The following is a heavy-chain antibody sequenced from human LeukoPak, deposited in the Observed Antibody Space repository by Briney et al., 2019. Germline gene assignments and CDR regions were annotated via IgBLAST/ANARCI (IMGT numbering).Heavy chain of an antibody. D-gene: IGHD3-22*01. CDR3: VKDWYYYDSSGYLEH. CDR1: GFTFSSYA. Sequence: GGSLRLSCSASGFTFSSYAMHWVRQAPGKGLEYVSAISSNGGSTYYADSVKGRFTISRDNSKNTLYLLMSSLRAEDTAVYYCVKDWYYYDSSGYLEHWGQGTLVTVSS. CDR2: ISSNGGST. J-gene: IGHJ1*01. V-gene: IGHV3-64D*06.